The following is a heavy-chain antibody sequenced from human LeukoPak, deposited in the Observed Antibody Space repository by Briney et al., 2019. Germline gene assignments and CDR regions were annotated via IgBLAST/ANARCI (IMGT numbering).Heavy chain of an antibody. CDR1: GFTFDDYG. D-gene: IGHD6-6*01. V-gene: IGHV3-20*04. Sequence: PGGCLRLSCAASGFTFDDYGMSWVRQPPGKGLEWVSGISWNGGSTGYADSVKGRFTTSRDNAKNSLYLQMNSLRDEDTAFYYCARDRRRYSSSSGGIDYWGQGTLVTVS. CDR3: ARDRRRYSSSSGGIDY. CDR2: ISWNGGST. J-gene: IGHJ4*02.